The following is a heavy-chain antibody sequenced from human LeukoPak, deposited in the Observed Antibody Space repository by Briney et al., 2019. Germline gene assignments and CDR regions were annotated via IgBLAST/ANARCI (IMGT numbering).Heavy chain of an antibody. CDR3: AKGGKGVSAVYFDY. CDR2: ISGSGGST. V-gene: IGHV3-23*01. D-gene: IGHD2-2*01. J-gene: IGHJ4*02. Sequence: GGSLRLSCAASGFTFSSYAMSWVRQAPGKGLEWVSAISGSGGSTYYADSVKGRFTISRDNSKNTLYLQMNNLRAEDTAVYYCAKGGKGVSAVYFDYWGQGTLVTVSS. CDR1: GFTFSSYA.